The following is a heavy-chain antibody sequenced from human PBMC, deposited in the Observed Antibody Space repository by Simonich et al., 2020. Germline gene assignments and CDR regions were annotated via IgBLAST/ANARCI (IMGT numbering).Heavy chain of an antibody. CDR3: ARDSYSSWYFDL. CDR2: INPNRGGT. CDR1: GYTFTGYY. J-gene: IGHJ2*01. Sequence: QVQLVQSGAEVKKPGASVKVSCKASGYTFTGYYMHWVRQAPGQGLGLRGWINPNRGGTNDEQKVQGRVTMTRDTSISTAYMELSRLRSDDTAVYYCARDSYSSWYFDLWGRGTLVTVSS. V-gene: IGHV1-2*02. D-gene: IGHD6-13*01.